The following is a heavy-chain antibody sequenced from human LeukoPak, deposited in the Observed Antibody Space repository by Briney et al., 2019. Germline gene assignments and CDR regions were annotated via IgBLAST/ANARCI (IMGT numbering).Heavy chain of an antibody. CDR2: IYYTGST. CDR1: GGSTSGSSYY. V-gene: IGHV4-39*01. CDR3: ARLLCSCGACGFDY. D-gene: IGHD2-15*01. Sequence: SETLSLTCTVSGGSTSGSSYYWGWIRQPPGKGLEWIGSIYYTGSTYYNPSLKSRVTISVDTSKNQFSLKLSSVTAADTAVYYCARLLCSCGACGFDYWGQGTLVSVSS. J-gene: IGHJ4*02.